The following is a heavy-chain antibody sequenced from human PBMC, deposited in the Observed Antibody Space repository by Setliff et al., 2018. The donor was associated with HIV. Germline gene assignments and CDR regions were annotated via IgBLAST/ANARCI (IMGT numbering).Heavy chain of an antibody. V-gene: IGHV4-38-2*01. D-gene: IGHD1-20*01. CDR1: GYSISSGYY. CDR2: IYHSGST. Sequence: PSETRSLTCAVSGYSISSGYYWGWIRQPPGKGLEWIGSIYHSGSTYYNPSLKSRVTISVDTSKNQFSLKLSSVTAADTAVYYCARQYNRQYGMDVWGQGTTVTVSS. CDR3: ARQYNRQYGMDV. J-gene: IGHJ6*02.